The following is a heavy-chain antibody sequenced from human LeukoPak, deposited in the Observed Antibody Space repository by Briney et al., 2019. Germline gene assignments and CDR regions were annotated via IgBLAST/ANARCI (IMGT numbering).Heavy chain of an antibody. V-gene: IGHV1-69*13. Sequence: SVKVSCKASGGTFSSYAISWVRQAPGQGLEWMGGIIPIFGTANYAQKFQGRVTITADESTSTAYMELSSLRSEDTAVYYCARAAKGLEHAFDIWGQGTMVTVSS. CDR3: ARAAKGLEHAFDI. CDR1: GGTFSSYA. CDR2: IIPIFGTA. J-gene: IGHJ3*02. D-gene: IGHD6-19*01.